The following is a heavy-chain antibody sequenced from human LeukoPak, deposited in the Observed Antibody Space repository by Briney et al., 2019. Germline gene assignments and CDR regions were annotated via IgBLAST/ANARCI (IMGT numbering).Heavy chain of an antibody. CDR3: ARFSGMGSNWGRDY. V-gene: IGHV3-7*05. D-gene: IGHD7-27*01. CDR2: IKQDGSET. CDR1: GFTFNSCW. Sequence: GGSQRLSCAASGFTFNSCWMCWVRQIPGKGLEWVANIKQDGSETHYVDSVKGRFTISRDNSKNSLFLQMNSLRAEDTVVYYCARFSGMGSNWGRDYWGQGTLVTVSS. J-gene: IGHJ4*02.